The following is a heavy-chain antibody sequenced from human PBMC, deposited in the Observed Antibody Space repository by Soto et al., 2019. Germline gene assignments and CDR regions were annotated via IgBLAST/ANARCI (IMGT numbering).Heavy chain of an antibody. V-gene: IGHV3-23*01. Sequence: EVQLLESGGGLVQPGGSLRISCIGSGLTFSSNAMSWVRQAPGKGLEWVSAISGSGGTTYYADSVKGRFAVSRDNSNNTLYLQMTSLRAEDTAVYYCAKQRAGFGSGSDTYYFDYWGQGTQVAVSS. CDR1: GLTFSSNA. J-gene: IGHJ4*02. CDR3: AKQRAGFGSGSDTYYFDY. CDR2: ISGSGGTT. D-gene: IGHD3-10*01.